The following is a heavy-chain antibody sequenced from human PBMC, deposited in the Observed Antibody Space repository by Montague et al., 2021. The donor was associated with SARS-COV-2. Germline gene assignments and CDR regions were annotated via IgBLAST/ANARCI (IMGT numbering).Heavy chain of an antibody. J-gene: IGHJ6*02. CDR3: ARMPYDILTGSGYYGMDV. Sequence: PALVKPTQTLTLTCTFSGFSLSTSGMCVSWIRQPPGKALEWLALIDWDDDKYYSTSLKTRLTISKDTSKNQVVRTMTNMDPVDTATYYCARMPYDILTGSGYYGMDVWGQGTTVTVSS. CDR1: GFSLSTSGMC. V-gene: IGHV2-70*01. D-gene: IGHD3-9*01. CDR2: IDWDDDK.